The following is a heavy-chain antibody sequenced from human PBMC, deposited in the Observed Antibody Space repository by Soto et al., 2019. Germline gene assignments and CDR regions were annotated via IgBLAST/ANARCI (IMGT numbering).Heavy chain of an antibody. CDR2: MNPNSGNT. V-gene: IGHV1-8*01. CDR1: GYTVTSSD. CDR3: ASSGYYYYYGREG. Sequence: SEKVSCKASGYTVTSSDINLVRQATGQGLEWMGWMNPNSGNTGCAQKFQGRFTMTRNTSISTAYMELSSLRSEDTVVYSGASSGYYYYYGREGWGQGSTGGVSS. J-gene: IGHJ6*02.